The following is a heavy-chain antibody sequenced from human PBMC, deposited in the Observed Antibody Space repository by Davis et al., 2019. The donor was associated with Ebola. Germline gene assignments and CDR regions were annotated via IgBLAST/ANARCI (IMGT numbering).Heavy chain of an antibody. V-gene: IGHV4-34*12. Sequence: MPSETLSLTCAVYGGSFSGYYWSWIRQPPGKGLEWIGEFIHSGSTNYNPSPKSRVTISVDTSKNQFSLKLSSVTAADTAVYYCARLVYSSGWYGYYYYGMDVWGQGTTVTVSS. CDR1: GGSFSGYY. D-gene: IGHD6-19*01. CDR2: FIHSGST. J-gene: IGHJ6*02. CDR3: ARLVYSSGWYGYYYYGMDV.